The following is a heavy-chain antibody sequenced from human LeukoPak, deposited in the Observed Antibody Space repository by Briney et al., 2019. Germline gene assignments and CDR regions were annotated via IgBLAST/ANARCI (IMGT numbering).Heavy chain of an antibody. CDR1: GFTFSSYG. J-gene: IGHJ4*02. CDR2: IRYDGSNK. D-gene: IGHD2-15*01. Sequence: GGSLRLYCAASGFTFSSYGMHWVRQAPGKGLEWVAFIRYDGSNKYYADSVKGRFTISRDNSKNTLYLQMNSLRAEDTAVYYCAKGVRGGSSLAFDYWGQGTLVTVSS. CDR3: AKGVRGGSSLAFDY. V-gene: IGHV3-30*02.